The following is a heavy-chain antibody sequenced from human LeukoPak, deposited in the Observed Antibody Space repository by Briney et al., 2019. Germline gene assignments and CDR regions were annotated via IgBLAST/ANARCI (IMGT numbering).Heavy chain of an antibody. CDR3: ATHDSSGYFAFDI. J-gene: IGHJ3*02. CDR2: ISSSSSYI. V-gene: IGHV3-21*01. Sequence: GGSLRLSCAASGFTFSSYSMNWVRQAPGEGLEWVSSISSSSSYIYYADSVKGRFTISRDNAKNSLYLQMNSLRAEDTAVYYCATHDSSGYFAFDIWGQGTMVTVSS. D-gene: IGHD3-22*01. CDR1: GFTFSSYS.